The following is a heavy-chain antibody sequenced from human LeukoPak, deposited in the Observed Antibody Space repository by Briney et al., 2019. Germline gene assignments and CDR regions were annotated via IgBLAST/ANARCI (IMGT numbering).Heavy chain of an antibody. CDR2: IYYSGST. CDR3: ARESMVRGVTFDY. J-gene: IGHJ4*02. V-gene: IGHV4-59*01. CDR1: GGSFSGYY. D-gene: IGHD3-10*01. Sequence: SETLSLTCAVYGGSFSGYYWSWIRQPPGKGLEWIGYIYYSGSTNYNPSLKSRVTISVDTSKNQFSLKLSSVTAADTAVYYCARESMVRGVTFDYWGQGTLATVSS.